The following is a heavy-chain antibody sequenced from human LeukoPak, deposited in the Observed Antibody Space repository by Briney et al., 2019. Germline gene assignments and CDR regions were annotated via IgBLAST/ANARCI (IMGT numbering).Heavy chain of an antibody. V-gene: IGHV4-34*01. J-gene: IGHJ2*01. CDR1: GGSFSGYY. Sequence: KSSETLSLTCAVYGGSFSGYYWSWIRQPPGKGLEWIGNIYYSGSAYYNPSLKSRVTMSVDTSKNQFSLKLSSVTAADTAVYYCARHFDLWGRGTLVTVSS. CDR2: IYYSGSA. CDR3: ARHFDL.